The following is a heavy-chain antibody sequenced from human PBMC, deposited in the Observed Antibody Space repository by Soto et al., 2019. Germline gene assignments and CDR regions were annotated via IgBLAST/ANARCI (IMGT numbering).Heavy chain of an antibody. V-gene: IGHV4-31*03. CDR2: IYYSGST. CDR1: GGSISSGGYY. Sequence: QVQLQESGPGLVKPSQTLSLTCTVSGGSISSGGYYWSWIRQHPGKGLEWIGYIYYSGSTYYNPSLKSRATISVDTSKNQFSLKLSSVTAADTAVYYCAMGGDHYDSSGYPQGFDYWGQGTLVTVSS. CDR3: AMGGDHYDSSGYPQGFDY. D-gene: IGHD3-22*01. J-gene: IGHJ4*02.